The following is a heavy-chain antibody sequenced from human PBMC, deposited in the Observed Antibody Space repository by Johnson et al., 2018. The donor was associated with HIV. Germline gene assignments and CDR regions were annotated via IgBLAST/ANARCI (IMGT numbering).Heavy chain of an antibody. V-gene: IGHV3-30*02. CDR3: AKARSLLDYGGFDGFDI. J-gene: IGHJ3*02. CDR1: GFTVSSYG. Sequence: QVQLVESGGGLIQPGGSLRLSCAASGFTVSSYGMHWVRQAPGKGLEWVAFIRYDGSNKYHADSVKGRFTISRDNSKNTLSLQMISLRAEDTAMYYCAKARSLLDYGGFDGFDIWGQGTLVIVSS. CDR2: IRYDGSNK. D-gene: IGHD4-23*01.